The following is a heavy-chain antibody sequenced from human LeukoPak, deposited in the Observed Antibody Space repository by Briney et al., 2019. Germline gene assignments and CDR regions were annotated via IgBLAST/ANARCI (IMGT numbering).Heavy chain of an antibody. CDR1: GYSFTNYW. V-gene: IGHV5-51*01. D-gene: IGHD7-27*01. CDR3: ARPNWARRYFDY. CDR2: IYPYDSEI. J-gene: IGHJ4*02. Sequence: GESLKISCKGSGYSFTNYWIGLVRQMPGKGLEWMGVIYPYDSEIRYSPSFQGQVTISADKSISTAYLQWSSLKASDTAMYYCARPNWARRYFDYWGQGTLVTVSS.